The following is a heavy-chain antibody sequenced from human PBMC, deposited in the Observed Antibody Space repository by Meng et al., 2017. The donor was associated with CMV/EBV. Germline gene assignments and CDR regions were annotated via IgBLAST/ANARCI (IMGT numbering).Heavy chain of an antibody. CDR2: IDWDDDK. V-gene: IGHV2-70D*14. Sequence: SGPTLVKPTQTLTLTCAFSGFSLTTRGVRVSWIRQPPGQALEWLARIDWDDDKFYSTSLKTRLTISKDTSKSQVVLTMTNMDPVDTATYYCARTNPSSSNYCFDYWGQGTLVTVSS. J-gene: IGHJ4*02. D-gene: IGHD4-11*01. CDR3: ARTNPSSSNYCFDY. CDR1: GFSLTTRGVR.